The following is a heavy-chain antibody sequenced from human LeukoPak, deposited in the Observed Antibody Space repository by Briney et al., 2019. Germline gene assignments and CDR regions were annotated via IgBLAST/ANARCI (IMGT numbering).Heavy chain of an antibody. CDR2: ISYDGSNK. CDR1: GFTFSSYA. CDR3: ASADFPRGY. J-gene: IGHJ4*02. Sequence: GGSLRLSCAASGFTFSSYAMHWVRQAPGKGLEWVAVISYDGSNKYYADSVKGRFTISRDNAKNSLYLQMNSLRAEDTAVYYCASADFPRGYWGQGTLVTVSS. D-gene: IGHD3-10*01. V-gene: IGHV3-30-3*01.